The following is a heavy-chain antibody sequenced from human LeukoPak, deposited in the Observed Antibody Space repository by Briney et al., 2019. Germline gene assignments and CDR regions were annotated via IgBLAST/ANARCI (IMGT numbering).Heavy chain of an antibody. CDR3: ARGRDYDILTGYYKDGGMWDTDY. D-gene: IGHD3-9*01. V-gene: IGHV3-23*01. J-gene: IGHJ4*02. CDR1: GFTFSSYG. Sequence: PGGSLRLSCAASGFTFSSYGMHWVRQAPGEGLEWVSAISGSGGSTYYADSVKGRFTISRDNSKNTLYLQMNSLRAEDTAVYYCARGRDYDILTGYYKDGGMWDTDYWGQGTLVTVSS. CDR2: ISGSGGST.